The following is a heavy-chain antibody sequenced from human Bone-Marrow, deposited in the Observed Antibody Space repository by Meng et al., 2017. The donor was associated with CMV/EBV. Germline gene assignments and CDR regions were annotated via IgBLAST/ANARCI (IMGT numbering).Heavy chain of an antibody. CDR1: GYTFNTHS. D-gene: IGHD7-27*01. Sequence: ASVKVSCKASGYTFNTHSINWVRQAPGQGLEWMGWINTYNGNTKFAQKFQGRVTLTTDSSTTTAFMELRSLRSDDTAVYYCARDEANWGFCDLWGRGTLVTVYS. CDR3: ARDEANWGFCDL. V-gene: IGHV1-18*01. CDR2: INTYNGNT. J-gene: IGHJ2*01.